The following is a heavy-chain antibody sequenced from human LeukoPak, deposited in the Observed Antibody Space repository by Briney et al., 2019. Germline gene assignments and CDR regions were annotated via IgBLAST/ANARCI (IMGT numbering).Heavy chain of an antibody. CDR3: GSGGSPWEDGWFDP. V-gene: IGHV4-59*08. Sequence: SETLSLTCTVSGGSISSYYWSWIRQPPGKGLEWIGYIYYSGSTNYNPSLKSRVTISVDTSKNQFSLKLSSVTAADTAVYYCGSGGSPWEDGWFDPWGQGTLVTVSS. CDR1: GGSISSYY. J-gene: IGHJ5*02. CDR2: IYYSGST. D-gene: IGHD2-15*01.